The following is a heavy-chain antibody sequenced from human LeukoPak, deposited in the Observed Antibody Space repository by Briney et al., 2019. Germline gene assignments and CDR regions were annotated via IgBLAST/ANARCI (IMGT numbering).Heavy chain of an antibody. CDR1: GFTFSSYW. D-gene: IGHD1-1*01. V-gene: IGHV3-7*01. CDR3: ARDKIEGPTKPDY. J-gene: IGHJ4*02. Sequence: GGSLRLSCAASGFTFSSYWMSWVRQAPGKGLEWVANIKQDESEKYYVDSVKGRFTISRDNAKNSLYLQMNSLRAEDTAVYYCARDKIEGPTKPDYWGQGILVTVSS. CDR2: IKQDESEK.